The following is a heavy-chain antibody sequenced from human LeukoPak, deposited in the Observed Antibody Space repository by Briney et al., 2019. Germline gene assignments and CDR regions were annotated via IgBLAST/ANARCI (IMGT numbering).Heavy chain of an antibody. V-gene: IGHV4/OR15-8*02. CDR3: SRVSGAFCPFGY. J-gene: IGHJ4*02. Sequence: SETLSLTCGVSGGSIRSTNWWSWVRQPPGQGLEWIGEISLSGQTNLNPSLNGRVTMSLDESRNQLSLKLSSGTAADTAIYYCSRVSGAFCPFGYGGEGTLV. CDR2: ISLSGQT. D-gene: IGHD7-27*01. CDR1: GGSIRSTNW.